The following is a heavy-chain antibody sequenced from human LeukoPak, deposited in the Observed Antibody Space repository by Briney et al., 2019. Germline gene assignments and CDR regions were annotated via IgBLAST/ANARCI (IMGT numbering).Heavy chain of an antibody. CDR1: GGPISSSSYY. J-gene: IGHJ4*02. CDR3: ARHFKGVGYKDAGNGYYFNY. Sequence: SETLSLTCTVSGGPISSSSYYWGWIRQPPGKGLEWIGSIYYSGSTYYNPSLKSRVTISVDTSKNQFSLKLSSVTAADTAVYYCARHFKGVGYKDAGNGYYFNYWGQGTLVTVSS. CDR2: IYYSGST. D-gene: IGHD3-22*01. V-gene: IGHV4-39*01.